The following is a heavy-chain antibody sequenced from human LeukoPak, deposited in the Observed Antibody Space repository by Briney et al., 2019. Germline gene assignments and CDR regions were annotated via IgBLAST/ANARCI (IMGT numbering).Heavy chain of an antibody. V-gene: IGHV3-7*01. D-gene: IGHD2-2*01. J-gene: IGHJ4*02. CDR1: GFTFSNDW. CDR2: INQDESKK. CDR3: ARDHAYRADY. Sequence: PGGSLRLSCAGSGFTFSNDWMCWVRQAPGKGLEWVANINQDESKKYYADSVKGRFTISRDNAKNSLYLQTSSLTAEDTAIYYCARDHAYRADYWGQGTLVTVSS.